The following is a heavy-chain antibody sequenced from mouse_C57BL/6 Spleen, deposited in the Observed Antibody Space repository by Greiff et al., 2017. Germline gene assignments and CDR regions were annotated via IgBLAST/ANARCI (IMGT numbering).Heavy chain of an antibody. CDR1: GFTFSSYA. J-gene: IGHJ3*01. V-gene: IGHV5-4*01. D-gene: IGHD2-4*01. Sequence: EVMLVESGGGLVKPGGSLKLSCAASGFTFSSYAMSWVRQTPEKRLELVATISDGGSYTYYPDNVKGRFTISRDNAKNNLYLQMSHLKSEDTAMYYCARDRIYYDYDEGAGFAYWGQGTLVTVSA. CDR3: ARDRIYYDYDEGAGFAY. CDR2: ISDGGSYT.